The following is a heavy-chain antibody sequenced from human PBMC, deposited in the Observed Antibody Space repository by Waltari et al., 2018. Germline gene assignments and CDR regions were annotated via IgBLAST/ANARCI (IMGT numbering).Heavy chain of an antibody. D-gene: IGHD2-15*01. Sequence: QVQLVQSGAEVKKPGAAVKISCKASGYSFTNYVLHWVRQAPGHSLEWLGWINPGNGNTKYSQRFQDRVTITRDTSASTAYMELSSLRSEDTAVYYCARIFSHFDYWGQGTLVTVSS. V-gene: IGHV1-3*01. CDR2: INPGNGNT. J-gene: IGHJ4*02. CDR1: GYSFTNYV. CDR3: ARIFSHFDY.